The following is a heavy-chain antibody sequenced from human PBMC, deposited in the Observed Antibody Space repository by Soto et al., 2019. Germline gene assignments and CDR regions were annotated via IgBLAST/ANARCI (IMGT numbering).Heavy chain of an antibody. CDR1: GASISSGGYY. J-gene: IGHJ5*02. CDR3: ARGGGGWSRANWFEP. D-gene: IGHD1-26*01. Sequence: QVQLQESGTGLVKPSQTLSLTCTVSGASISSGGYYWSWFRQHPGKGLEWNGYIYYSGSTYYNPSLMCRGIISVDTSKNQFSLKLSSVTAADTAVYYCARGGGGWSRANWFEPWGQGTLVTVSS. CDR2: IYYSGST. V-gene: IGHV4-31*03.